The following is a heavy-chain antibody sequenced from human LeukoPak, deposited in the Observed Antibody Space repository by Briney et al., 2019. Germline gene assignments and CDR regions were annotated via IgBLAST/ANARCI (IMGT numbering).Heavy chain of an antibody. V-gene: IGHV1-24*01. CDR1: GYTLTELS. CDR3: ATSYGDYDVIVYNWFDP. Sequence: ASVKVSCKVSGYTLTELSIHWVRQAPGEGLEWMGGFDPEHGETIYAQKFQGRVIMTEDTSTDTAYMELSSLRSEDTAVYFCATSYGDYDVIVYNWFDPWGQGTVVTVSS. J-gene: IGHJ5*02. CDR2: FDPEHGET. D-gene: IGHD4-17*01.